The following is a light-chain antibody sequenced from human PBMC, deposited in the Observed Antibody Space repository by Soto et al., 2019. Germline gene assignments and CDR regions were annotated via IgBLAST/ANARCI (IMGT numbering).Light chain of an antibody. J-gene: IGKJ4*01. Sequence: DPQLTQSPSFLSSSVGDRVTISCRASQGISVHLAWYQQKPGKAPKLLIYAASSLESGAPSRFSGSGSGTEFTLTISSLQPEDFATYYCQQSYSTLRTFGGGTKVDIK. CDR1: QGISVH. V-gene: IGKV1-9*01. CDR3: QQSYSTLRT. CDR2: AAS.